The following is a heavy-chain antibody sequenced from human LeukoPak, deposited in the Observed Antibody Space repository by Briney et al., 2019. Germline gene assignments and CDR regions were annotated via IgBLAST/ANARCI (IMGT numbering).Heavy chain of an antibody. D-gene: IGHD3-3*01. CDR1: GGSISSYY. V-gene: IGHV4-4*07. J-gene: IGHJ4*02. CDR3: ARDRRITIFGVVRTSMIDY. CDR2: IYTSGST. Sequence: SETLSLTCTVSGGSISSYYWSWIRQPAGKGLEWIGRIYTSGSTNYNPSLKSRVTMSVDTSKNQFSLKLSSVTAADTAVYYCARDRRITIFGVVRTSMIDYWGQGTLVTVSS.